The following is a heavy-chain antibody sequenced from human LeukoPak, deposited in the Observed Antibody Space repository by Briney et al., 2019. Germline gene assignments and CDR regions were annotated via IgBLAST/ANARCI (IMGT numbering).Heavy chain of an antibody. CDR2: IYYSGST. V-gene: IGHV4-39*01. J-gene: IGHJ2*01. CDR3: ARAFRARYFDL. CDR1: GGSITTSSYY. D-gene: IGHD2/OR15-2a*01. Sequence: SETLSLTCTVSGGSITTSSYYWGWIRQPPGKGLEWIGIIYYSGSTHYSPSLKGRVTISVDTSKNQFSLKLSSVTAADTAVYYCARAFRARYFDLWGRGTLVTVSS.